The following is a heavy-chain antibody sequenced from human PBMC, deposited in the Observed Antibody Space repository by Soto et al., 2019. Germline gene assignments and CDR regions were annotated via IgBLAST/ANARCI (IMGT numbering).Heavy chain of an antibody. Sequence: SLRLSCAAPVFTFSGFGMHWVRQAPGKGLEWVAIIWYDGSDKYYADSVKGRFTISRDNSKNTLYLQMNSLRAEDTAVYHCAFGNLSYYFDYWGQGTPVTVSS. J-gene: IGHJ4*02. CDR1: VFTFSGFG. CDR3: AFGNLSYYFDY. CDR2: IWYDGSDK. V-gene: IGHV3-33*01. D-gene: IGHD3-16*01.